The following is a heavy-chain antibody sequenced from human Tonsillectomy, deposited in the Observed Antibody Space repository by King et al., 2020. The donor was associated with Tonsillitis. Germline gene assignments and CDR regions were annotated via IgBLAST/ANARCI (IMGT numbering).Heavy chain of an antibody. Sequence: VQLVESGGGLVQPGRSLRLSCTASGFSFGDYAVSWFRQAPGKGLEWIGFIRNTFYGGTTQYAASMKGKFTISRDNSRSIAYLEMNSLNTEDTAVYYCTRGYYYDSRGEFWGQGTLVTVSS. V-gene: IGHV3-49*03. CDR1: GFSFGDYA. CDR3: TRGYYYDSRGEF. D-gene: IGHD3-22*01. CDR2: IRNTFYGGTT. J-gene: IGHJ4*02.